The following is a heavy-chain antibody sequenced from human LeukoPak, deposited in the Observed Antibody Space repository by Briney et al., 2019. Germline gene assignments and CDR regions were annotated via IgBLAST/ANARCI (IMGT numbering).Heavy chain of an antibody. D-gene: IGHD4/OR15-4a*01. V-gene: IGHV3-30*18. CDR1: GFTFSSYG. CDR2: ISYDGSNN. J-gene: IGHJ4*02. Sequence: GGSLRLSCAASGFTFSSYGMHWVRQAPGKGLEWVAVISYDGSNNYYADSVKGRFTISRDNSKNTLYLQMNSLRAEDTAVYYCAKDIRSVDYGPPDYWGQGTLVTVSS. CDR3: AKDIRSVDYGPPDY.